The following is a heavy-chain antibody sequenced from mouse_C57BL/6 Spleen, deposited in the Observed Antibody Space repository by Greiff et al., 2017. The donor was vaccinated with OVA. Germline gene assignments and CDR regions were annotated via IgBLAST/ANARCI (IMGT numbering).Heavy chain of an antibody. CDR2: INPSSGYT. V-gene: IGHV1-7*01. J-gene: IGHJ1*03. D-gene: IGHD1-1*01. Sequence: VQLVESGAELAKPGASVKLSCKASGYTFTSYWMHWVKQRPGQGLEWIGYINPSSGYTKYNQKFKDKATLTADKSSSTAYMQLSSLTYEDSAVYYCARDLRGWYFDVWGTGTTVTVSS. CDR3: ARDLRGWYFDV. CDR1: GYTFTSYW.